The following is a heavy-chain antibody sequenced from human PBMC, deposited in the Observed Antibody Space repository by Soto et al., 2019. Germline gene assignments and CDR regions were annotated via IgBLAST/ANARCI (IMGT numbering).Heavy chain of an antibody. CDR3: AKPKYQLLSYYFDY. J-gene: IGHJ4*02. D-gene: IGHD2-2*01. CDR2: ISYDGSNK. Sequence: QVQLVESGGGVVQPGRSLRLSCAASGFTFSSYGMHWVRQAPGKGLEWVAVISYDGSNKYYADSVKGRFTISRDNSENTLYLQMNSLRAEDTAVYYCAKPKYQLLSYYFDYWGQGTLVTVSS. CDR1: GFTFSSYG. V-gene: IGHV3-30*18.